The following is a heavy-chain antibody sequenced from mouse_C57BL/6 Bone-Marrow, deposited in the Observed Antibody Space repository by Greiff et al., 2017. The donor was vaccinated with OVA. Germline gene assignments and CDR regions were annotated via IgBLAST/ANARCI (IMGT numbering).Heavy chain of an antibody. V-gene: IGHV1-81*01. CDR3: ASYDYDWYFDV. J-gene: IGHJ1*03. Sequence: QVQLQQSGAELARPGASVKLSCKASGYTFTSYGISWVKQRPGQGLEWIGEIYPRSGNTYYNEKFKGKATLTADTSSSTAYMELRSLTSEDSAVYFCASYDYDWYFDVWGTGTTVTVSS. CDR2: IYPRSGNT. CDR1: GYTFTSYG. D-gene: IGHD2-4*01.